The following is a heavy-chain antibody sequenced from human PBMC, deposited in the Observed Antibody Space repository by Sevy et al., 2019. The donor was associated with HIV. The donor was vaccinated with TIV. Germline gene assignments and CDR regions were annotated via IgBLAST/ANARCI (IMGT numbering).Heavy chain of an antibody. D-gene: IGHD3-10*01. J-gene: IGHJ4*02. CDR1: GFTFSTYA. Sequence: GGSLRLSCAASGFTFSTYARTWVRQAPGKGLEWVSVITISGGSKYNADSVKGGFTNSRDNSKNNLYLQMNSLRAEDTAVYYCAKDRVSGTYYTGDFDYWGQGTLVTVSS. CDR2: ITISGGSK. V-gene: IGHV3-23*01. CDR3: AKDRVSGTYYTGDFDY.